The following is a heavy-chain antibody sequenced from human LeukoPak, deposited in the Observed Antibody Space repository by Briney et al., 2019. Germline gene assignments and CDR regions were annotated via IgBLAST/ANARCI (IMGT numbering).Heavy chain of an antibody. Sequence: ASVKVSCKISGFTLSELSMHWVRQAPGKGLEWMGGFDSEDAETTYAQNFQGRVTMTEDSSTGTAYMELYSLRSDDTAVYFCAAYYAAGAPSSWGQGTLVTVSS. D-gene: IGHD2-21*01. CDR2: FDSEDAET. J-gene: IGHJ5*02. V-gene: IGHV1-24*01. CDR3: AAYYAAGAPSS. CDR1: GFTLSELS.